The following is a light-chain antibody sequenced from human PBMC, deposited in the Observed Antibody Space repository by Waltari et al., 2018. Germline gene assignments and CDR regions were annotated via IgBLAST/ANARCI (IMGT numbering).Light chain of an antibody. CDR2: QDT. Sequence: SYELTQSHSVSVSPGQTATITCSGDNLGDKYVCWYQQKPGQSPVMVIYQDTKRPSGIPDRFSGSNSGNTATLTISGTQALDEADYYCQSWDSTTVVFGGGTKLTVL. J-gene: IGLJ2*01. CDR3: QSWDSTTVV. V-gene: IGLV3-1*01. CDR1: NLGDKY.